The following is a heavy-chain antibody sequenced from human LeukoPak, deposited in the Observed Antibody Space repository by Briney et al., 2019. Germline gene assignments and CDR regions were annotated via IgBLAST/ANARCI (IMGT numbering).Heavy chain of an antibody. J-gene: IGHJ6*02. D-gene: IGHD2-2*01. V-gene: IGHV4-61*01. Sequence: SETLSLTCTVSGGSIRSSYYYWGWIRQPPGKGLEWIGYIYYSGSTNYNPSLKSRVTISVDTSKNQFSLKLSSVTAADTAVYYCARDQAPYCSSTSCYYYGMDVWGQGTTVTVSS. CDR2: IYYSGST. CDR3: ARDQAPYCSSTSCYYYGMDV. CDR1: GGSIRSSYYY.